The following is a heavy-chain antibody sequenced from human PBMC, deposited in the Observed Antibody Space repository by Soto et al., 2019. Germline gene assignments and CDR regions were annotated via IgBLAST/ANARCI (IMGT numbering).Heavy chain of an antibody. CDR3: ARSANPKYYYDSSGLTLFDY. D-gene: IGHD3-22*01. J-gene: IGHJ4*02. CDR1: GGTFSSYA. Sequence: GASVKVSCKASGGTFSSYAISWVRQAPGQGLEWMGGIIPIFGTANYAQKFQGRVTITADESTSTAYMELSSLRSEDTAVYYCARSANPKYYYDSSGLTLFDYWGQGTLVTVSS. V-gene: IGHV1-69*13. CDR2: IIPIFGTA.